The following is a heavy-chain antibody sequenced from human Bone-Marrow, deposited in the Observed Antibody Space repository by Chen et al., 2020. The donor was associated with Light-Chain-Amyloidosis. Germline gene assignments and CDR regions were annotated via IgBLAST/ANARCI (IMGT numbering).Heavy chain of an antibody. J-gene: IGHJ4*02. D-gene: IGHD3-16*02. CDR1: GGSISTSRYY. CDR2: MYYVGST. Sequence: QLQLQESGPGLVKPSETLSLTCTVSGGSISTSRYYWGWIRQPPGKGLEWIGSMYYVGSTFYNPSLKSRITISVDTSKNQFSLQLTSVTAADTAVYFCARQDYVWGTYRHSYYFDSWGRGTLVTVSS. V-gene: IGHV4-39*01. CDR3: ARQDYVWGTYRHSYYFDS.